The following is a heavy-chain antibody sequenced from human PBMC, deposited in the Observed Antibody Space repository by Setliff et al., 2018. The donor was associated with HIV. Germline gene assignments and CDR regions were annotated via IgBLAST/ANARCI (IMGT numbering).Heavy chain of an antibody. D-gene: IGHD2-15*01. Sequence: GGSLRLSCAASGFTFSNYAMRWVRQAPGKGLAWVSGISGSGISTFYADSVKGRFTISRDNSKNTLYLQMNGLRADDTAVYYCAKDGISGGSYPPYYFDYWGHGTLVTVSS. CDR3: AKDGISGGSYPPYYFDY. J-gene: IGHJ4*01. CDR1: GFTFSNYA. CDR2: ISGSGIST. V-gene: IGHV3-23*01.